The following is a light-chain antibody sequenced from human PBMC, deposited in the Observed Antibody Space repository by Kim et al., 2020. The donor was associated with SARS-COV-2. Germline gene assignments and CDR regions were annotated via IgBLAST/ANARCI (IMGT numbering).Light chain of an antibody. CDR1: SREDSPDNS. CDR2: DDT. J-gene: IGLJ3*02. Sequence: GQSTTLSCTGTSREDSPDNSVSWYQQQSRRAPKVLINDDTKRPSGISSRLSAAKYGNTASPTTSGLPAEEEDDYYCSSYTTSDTWVFGGGTRLTVL. V-gene: IGLV2-14*03. CDR3: SSYTTSDTWV.